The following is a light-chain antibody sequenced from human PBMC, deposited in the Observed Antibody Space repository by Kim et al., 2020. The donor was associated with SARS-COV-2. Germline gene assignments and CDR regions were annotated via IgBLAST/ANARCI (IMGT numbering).Light chain of an antibody. CDR2: GAF. Sequence: PGEKVTLSCRASRSVGSDLAWYQKKSGQSPRLLIYGAFTRPIGIPARFSGSGSGTEFTLTISSLQSEDFADYYCLQYSNWPRTFGQGTKVDIK. CDR3: LQYSNWPRT. CDR1: RSVGSD. J-gene: IGKJ1*01. V-gene: IGKV3-15*01.